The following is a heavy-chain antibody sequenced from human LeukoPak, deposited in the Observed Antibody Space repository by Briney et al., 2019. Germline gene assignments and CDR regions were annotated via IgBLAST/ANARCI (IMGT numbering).Heavy chain of an antibody. CDR3: ARVNGRWATTVNY. CDR2: ININSGAT. J-gene: IGHJ4*02. D-gene: IGHD5-24*01. Sequence: ASVTVSCKTSGYTFTGYYMHWVRQAPGQGLEYMGWININSGATNNAQKFQGRVTMTRDTSISTAYMELSRLRSDDTAVYYCARVNGRWATTVNYWGQGTLVTVSS. CDR1: GYTFTGYY. V-gene: IGHV1-2*02.